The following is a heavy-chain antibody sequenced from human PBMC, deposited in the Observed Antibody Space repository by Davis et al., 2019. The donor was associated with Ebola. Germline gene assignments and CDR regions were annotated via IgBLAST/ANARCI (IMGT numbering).Heavy chain of an antibody. V-gene: IGHV1-46*01. CDR3: ARGRYCSGGSCYSSEYFQH. Sequence: ASVKVSCKASGYTFTSYYMHWVRQAPGQGLEWMGIINPSGGSTSYAQKFQGRVTITADESTSTAYMELSSLRSEDTAVYYCARGRYCSGGSCYSSEYFQHWGQGTLVTVSS. D-gene: IGHD2-15*01. CDR2: INPSGGST. J-gene: IGHJ1*01. CDR1: GYTFTSYY.